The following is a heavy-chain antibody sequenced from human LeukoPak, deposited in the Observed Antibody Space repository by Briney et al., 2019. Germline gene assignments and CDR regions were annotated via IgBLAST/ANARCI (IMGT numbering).Heavy chain of an antibody. CDR3: AKDIGALARLTRGMDV. D-gene: IGHD3-10*01. Sequence: GGSLRLSCAASGFTFSSYGMHWVRQAPGKGLEWVAFIRYDGSNKYYADSVKGRFTISRDNSKNTLYLQMNSLRAEDTAMYYCAKDIGALARLTRGMDVWGQGTTVTVSS. J-gene: IGHJ6*02. CDR2: IRYDGSNK. CDR1: GFTFSSYG. V-gene: IGHV3-30*02.